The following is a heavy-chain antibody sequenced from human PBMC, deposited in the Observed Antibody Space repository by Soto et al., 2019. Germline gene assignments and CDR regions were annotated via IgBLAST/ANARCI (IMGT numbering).Heavy chain of an antibody. CDR1: VFSITNTW. CDR2: VKSKADGGTA. V-gene: IGHV3-15*07. Sequence: EVQLVESGGGLVQPGGSLRLSCAASVFSITNTWMHWVRQAPGKGLEWVGRVKSKADGGTADYAAPVKGRFTVSRDDSKNTQYLQMNSLKMEDTAVYYCNSYPDFWGGHTPLWGQGTLVTVSS. J-gene: IGHJ4*02. D-gene: IGHD3-3*01. CDR3: NSYPDFWGGHTPL.